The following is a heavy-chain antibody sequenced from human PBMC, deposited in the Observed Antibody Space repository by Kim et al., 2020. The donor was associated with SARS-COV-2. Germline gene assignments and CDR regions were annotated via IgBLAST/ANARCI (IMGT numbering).Heavy chain of an antibody. V-gene: IGHV3-23*01. J-gene: IGHJ6*02. CDR3: TRDRSFGEYQFGMDV. CDR2: ISHRGSRT. D-gene: IGHD3-16*01. CDR1: GFTFNIFA. Sequence: GGSLRLSCAASGFTFNIFAMNWVRQAPGKGLEWVSSISHRGSRTYFADSVKGRFSISRDNSKNTMHLEMKNLRAEDTAVYFCTRDRSFGEYQFGMDVWGLGTTATVSS.